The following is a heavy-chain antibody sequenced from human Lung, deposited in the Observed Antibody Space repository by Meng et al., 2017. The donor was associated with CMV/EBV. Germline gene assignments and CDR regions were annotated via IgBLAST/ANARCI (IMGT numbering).Heavy chain of an antibody. Sequence: FTSASCPLRGVGQAPGKGLEWVAVISYDGSNSYYADSVKGRFTISRDNSKNKLYLQMNSLRAEDTAVYYCARDHFVVVVAATPWFDPWGQGTLVTVSS. D-gene: IGHD2-15*01. J-gene: IGHJ5*02. CDR2: ISYDGSNS. V-gene: IGHV3-30-3*01. CDR1: FTSASCP. CDR3: ARDHFVVVVAATPWFDP.